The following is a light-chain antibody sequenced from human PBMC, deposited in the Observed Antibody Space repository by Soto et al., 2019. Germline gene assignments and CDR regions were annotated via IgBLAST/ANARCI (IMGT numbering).Light chain of an antibody. Sequence: EVVLTQSPATLSLSPGERATLSCRASQSVSRYLAWYQHKPGQAPRLLIFDASNRATGIPARFSASGSGTDFSLTISSLESEDSAVYYCQRRSDWPITFGQGTRLDIK. J-gene: IGKJ5*01. CDR2: DAS. V-gene: IGKV3-11*01. CDR1: QSVSRY. CDR3: QRRSDWPIT.